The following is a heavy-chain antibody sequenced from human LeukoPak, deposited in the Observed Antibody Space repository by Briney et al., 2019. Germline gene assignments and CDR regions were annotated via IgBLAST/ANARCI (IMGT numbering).Heavy chain of an antibody. J-gene: IGHJ6*03. CDR1: GFTFSSYW. CDR2: IKQDGSEK. D-gene: IGHD3-3*01. Sequence: GGSLRLSCAASGFTFSSYWMSWVRQAPGKGLEWVANIKQDGSEKYYVDSVKGRFTISRDNAKNSLYLQMNSLRAEDTAVYYCAREGSITIFGVVIIPVSGNYMDVWGKGTTVTVSS. CDR3: AREGSITIFGVVIIPVSGNYMDV. V-gene: IGHV3-7*01.